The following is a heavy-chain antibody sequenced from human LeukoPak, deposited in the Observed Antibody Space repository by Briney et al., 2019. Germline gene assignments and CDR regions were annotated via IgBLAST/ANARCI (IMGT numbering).Heavy chain of an antibody. V-gene: IGHV3-23*01. Sequence: GGSLRLSCAASGFTFSSYAMSWVRQAPGKGLEWVSTISGSGGSTYYADSVKGRLTTSRDNSKNTLYLQMNSLRAEDTAVYYCAREVLRYFVNGMDVWGQGTTVTVSS. CDR2: ISGSGGST. CDR1: GFTFSSYA. D-gene: IGHD3-9*01. CDR3: AREVLRYFVNGMDV. J-gene: IGHJ6*02.